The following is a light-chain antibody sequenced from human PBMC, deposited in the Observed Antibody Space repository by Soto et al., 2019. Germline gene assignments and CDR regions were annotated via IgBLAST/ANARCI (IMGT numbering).Light chain of an antibody. CDR1: QGISSY. J-gene: IGKJ1*01. Sequence: DIQFTQSPSFLSASVGDRVTITCRASQGISSYLAWYQQTKGKAPKLLIYTASSLQSGVPSRFRGSRSGTEFTLTISSLQPEDFATYYCQQLDNYPRTFGQGTKVDIK. CDR2: TAS. CDR3: QQLDNYPRT. V-gene: IGKV1-9*01.